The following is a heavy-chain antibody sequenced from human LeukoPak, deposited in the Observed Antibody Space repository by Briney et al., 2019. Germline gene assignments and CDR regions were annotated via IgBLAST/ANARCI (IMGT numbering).Heavy chain of an antibody. CDR2: SSYSGST. CDR1: GGSVSSGSYY. J-gene: IGHJ4*02. Sequence: PSETLSLTCSVSGGSVSSGSYYWSWIRQPPGKGLEWIGYSSYSGSTSYNPSLKSRVTIAVDTSKNQFSLKLSSVTAADTAVYYCAKTAGSTVVTGSDYWGQGTLVTVSS. D-gene: IGHD2-2*01. CDR3: AKTAGSTVVTGSDY. V-gene: IGHV4-61*01.